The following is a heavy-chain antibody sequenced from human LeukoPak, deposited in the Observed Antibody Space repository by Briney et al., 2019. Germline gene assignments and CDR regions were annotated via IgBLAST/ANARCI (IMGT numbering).Heavy chain of an antibody. V-gene: IGHV4-59*01. D-gene: IGHD2-15*01. CDR3: ARTMEGYCSGGSCYQYSYYMDV. CDR1: GGSISSYW. Sequence: SETLSLTCTVSGGSISSYWWIWIRQPPGKGLEWIGNIYYSGSTKYNPSLKSRVTISVDTSKNQFSLKLTSVTAADTAVYYCARTMEGYCSGGSCYQYSYYMDVWGKGTTVTVSS. J-gene: IGHJ6*03. CDR2: IYYSGST.